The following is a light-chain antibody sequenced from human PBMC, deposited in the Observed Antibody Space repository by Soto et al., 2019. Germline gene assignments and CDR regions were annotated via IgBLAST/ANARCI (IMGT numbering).Light chain of an antibody. V-gene: IGKV1-5*01. CDR1: QSISPW. J-gene: IGKJ1*01. CDR3: AYYHTYRT. Sequence: DIQMTQSPSTLSASVGDRVTITCRASQSISPWLAWYQQKPGKARKLLIFDASNLGSGVPSRFSGSASATEFTLAISSVEADYFGAYYYAYYHTYRTLRQGT. CDR2: DAS.